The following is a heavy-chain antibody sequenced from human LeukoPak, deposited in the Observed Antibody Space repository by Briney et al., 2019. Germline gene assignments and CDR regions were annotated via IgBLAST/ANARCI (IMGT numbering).Heavy chain of an antibody. CDR3: ARSVDDYGATVDY. J-gene: IGHJ4*02. V-gene: IGHV4-39*01. D-gene: IGHD4/OR15-4a*01. CDR1: GGSISSSSYY. CDR2: IYYSGST. Sequence: PSETLSLTCTVSGGSISSSSYYWGWIRQPPGKGLEWIGSIYYSGSTYYNPSLKSRVTISVDTSKNQFPLKLSSVTAADTAVYYCARSVDDYGATVDYWGQGTLVTVSS.